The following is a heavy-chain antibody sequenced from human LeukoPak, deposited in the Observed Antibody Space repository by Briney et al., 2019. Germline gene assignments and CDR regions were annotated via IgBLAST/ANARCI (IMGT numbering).Heavy chain of an antibody. CDR1: GGSFSGYY. D-gene: IGHD5-18*01. CDR2: INHSGST. J-gene: IGHJ4*02. Sequence: PSETLSLTSAVYGGSFSGYYWSWIRQPPGKGLEWIGEINHSGSTNYNPSLKSRVTISVDTSKNQFSLKLSSVTAADTAVYYCARDGGYRVLGRWGQGTLVTVSS. V-gene: IGHV4-34*01. CDR3: ARDGGYRVLGR.